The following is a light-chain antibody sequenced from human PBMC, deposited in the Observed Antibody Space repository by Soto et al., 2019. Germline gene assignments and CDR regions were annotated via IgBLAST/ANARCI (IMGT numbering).Light chain of an antibody. CDR1: QNIDNTY. J-gene: IGKJ1*01. Sequence: EIVLTQSPDSLSLSPGERATLSGRASQNIDNTYLVWYQQRPGLAPRLLIYDASVRATGIPDRFSGSGSGTDFTLSISRLEPEDFAVYYCQQCAYSPRTFGQGTKVEVK. CDR3: QQCAYSPRT. V-gene: IGKV3-20*01. CDR2: DAS.